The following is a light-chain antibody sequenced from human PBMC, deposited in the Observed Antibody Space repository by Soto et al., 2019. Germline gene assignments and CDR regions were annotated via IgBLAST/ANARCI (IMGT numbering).Light chain of an antibody. CDR3: QQYMISLT. J-gene: IGKJ1*01. V-gene: IGKV3-20*01. CDR2: GAS. Sequence: EIVLTQSPGSLSLSPGQRATLSCRASQSVDTTFFAWYQKKPGQAPRLLIYGASKRATGIPDRFSGSGSGTDFTLIISRLEPEDFAVYYCQQYMISLTFGQGTKVEIK. CDR1: QSVDTTF.